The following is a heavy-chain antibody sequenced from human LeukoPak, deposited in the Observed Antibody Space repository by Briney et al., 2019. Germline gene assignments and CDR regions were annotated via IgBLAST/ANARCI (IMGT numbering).Heavy chain of an antibody. J-gene: IGHJ4*02. Sequence: SETLSLTCTVSGGSIGSSSYYWGWIRQPPGKGLEWIGSIYYSGSTYYNPSLKSRVTISVDTSKNQFSLKLSSVTAADTAVYYCARHLNGVRGDYWGQGTLVTVSS. CDR3: ARHLNGVRGDY. CDR2: IYYSGST. D-gene: IGHD2-8*01. CDR1: GGSIGSSSYY. V-gene: IGHV4-39*01.